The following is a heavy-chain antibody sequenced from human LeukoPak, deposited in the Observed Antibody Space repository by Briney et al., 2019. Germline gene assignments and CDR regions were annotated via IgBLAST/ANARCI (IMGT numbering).Heavy chain of an antibody. CDR1: GYTFTSYD. V-gene: IGHV1-8*01. D-gene: IGHD4-17*01. Sequence: GASVKVSCKASGYTFTSYDINWVRQATGQGVEWMGGMNLNSGNTGYAQKFQGRATMTRNTSISTAYMELSSLRSEDTAVYYCARNQSPYYGDYKYSDASDIWGQGTMVTVSS. J-gene: IGHJ3*02. CDR3: ARNQSPYYGDYKYSDASDI. CDR2: MNLNSGNT.